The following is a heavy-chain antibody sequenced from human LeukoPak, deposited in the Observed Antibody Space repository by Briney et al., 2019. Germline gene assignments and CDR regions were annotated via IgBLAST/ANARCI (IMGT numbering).Heavy chain of an antibody. D-gene: IGHD6-19*01. CDR3: AREEQWLGSPLHY. CDR2: IHYDGSNK. Sequence: GGSLRLSCAASGFTFSNYGMHWVRQAPGKGLDWVAFIHYDGSNKYYADSVKGRFTISRDNAKNSLYLQMNSLRAEDTAVYSCAREEQWLGSPLHYWGQGTLVTVSS. CDR1: GFTFSNYG. J-gene: IGHJ4*02. V-gene: IGHV3-30*02.